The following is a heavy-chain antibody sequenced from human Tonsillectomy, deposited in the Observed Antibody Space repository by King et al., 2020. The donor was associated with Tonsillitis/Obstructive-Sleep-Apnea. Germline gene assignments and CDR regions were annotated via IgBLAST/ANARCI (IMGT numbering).Heavy chain of an antibody. CDR3: AKDHYDFWSDYYTGDNY. J-gene: IGHJ4*02. CDR2: ISGTDGGT. Sequence: VQLVESGGGLVQPGGSLRLSCAASGFTFSSYAMSWVRQAPGKGLEWVSAISGTDGGTYYADSVKGRFTISRENSKNTLYLQLNSLRAEDTAIYYCAKDHYDFWSDYYTGDNYWGQGTLVTVSS. V-gene: IGHV3-23*04. D-gene: IGHD3-3*01. CDR1: GFTFSSYA.